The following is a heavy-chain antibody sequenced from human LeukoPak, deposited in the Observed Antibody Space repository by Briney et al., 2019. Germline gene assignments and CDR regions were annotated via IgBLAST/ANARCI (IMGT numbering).Heavy chain of an antibody. J-gene: IGHJ5*02. CDR2: INHSGST. CDR1: GGSFSGYY. D-gene: IGHD4-17*01. CDR3: ARGDYVSWFDP. V-gene: IGHV4-34*01. Sequence: SETLSLTCAVYGGSFSGYYWSWIRQPPGKGLEWIGEINHSGSTNYNPSLKSRVTTSVDTSKNQFSLKLSSVTAADTAVYYCARGDYVSWFDPWGQGTLVTVSS.